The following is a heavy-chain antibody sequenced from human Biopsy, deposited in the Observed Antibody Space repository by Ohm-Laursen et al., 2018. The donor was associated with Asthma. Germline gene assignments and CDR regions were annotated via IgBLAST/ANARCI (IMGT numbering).Heavy chain of an antibody. V-gene: IGHV1-18*01. Sequence: SSVKVSCKTSGYTFNSTGITWVRQAPGQGLEWMGWISVYNGNTKVAQKLQDRVTVITDTSTSTAYMESRSLRSDDTAVYFCARAVDYSHYYGIDVWGRGTTVTVS. CDR2: ISVYNGNT. CDR3: ARAVDYSHYYGIDV. J-gene: IGHJ6*02. CDR1: GYTFNSTG. D-gene: IGHD3-10*01.